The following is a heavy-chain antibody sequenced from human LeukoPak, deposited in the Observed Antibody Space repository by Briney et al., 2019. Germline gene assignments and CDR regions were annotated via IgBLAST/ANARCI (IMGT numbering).Heavy chain of an antibody. J-gene: IGHJ5*02. CDR3: ARDRASLGVRLDP. D-gene: IGHD2-8*01. CDR2: INGDGRST. CDR1: GFTFGSYW. V-gene: IGHV3-74*01. Sequence: PGGSLRLSCAASGFTFGSYWMHWVRQAPGTGLVWVSRINGDGRSTNYADSVKGRFTISRDNAKNTLYLQMNSLRVEDTAVYYCARDRASLGVRLDPWGQGTLVTVSS.